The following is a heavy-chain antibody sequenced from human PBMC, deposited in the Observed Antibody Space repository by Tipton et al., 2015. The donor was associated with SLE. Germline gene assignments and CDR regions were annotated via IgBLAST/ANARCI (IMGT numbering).Heavy chain of an antibody. CDR3: ARGGGLEVFDI. CDR1: GFTFSSYD. D-gene: IGHD1-1*01. CDR2: IGTAGDT. Sequence: GSLRLSCAASGFTFSSYDMHWVRQPTGKGLEWVSAIGTAGDTYYPGSVKGRFTISRENAKNSLYLQMNSLRAGDTAVYYCARGGGLEVFDIWGQGTMVTVSS. J-gene: IGHJ3*02. V-gene: IGHV3-13*04.